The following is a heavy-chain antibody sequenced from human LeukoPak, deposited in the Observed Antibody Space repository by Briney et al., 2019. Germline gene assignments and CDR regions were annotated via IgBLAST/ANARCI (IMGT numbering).Heavy chain of an antibody. J-gene: IGHJ5*02. CDR1: GFTFSSYW. CDR3: ARDDCSSISCYHNWFDP. V-gene: IGHV3-7*01. Sequence: GGSLRLSCAASGFTFSSYWMSRVRQAPGKGLEWVANIKQDGSEKYYVDSVKGRFTISRDNAKNSLYLQMNSLRAEDTAVYYCARDDCSSISCYHNWFDPWGQGTLVTVSS. D-gene: IGHD2-2*01. CDR2: IKQDGSEK.